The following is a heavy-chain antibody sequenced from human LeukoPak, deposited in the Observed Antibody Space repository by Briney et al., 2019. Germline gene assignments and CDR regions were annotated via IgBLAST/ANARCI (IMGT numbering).Heavy chain of an antibody. V-gene: IGHV4-30-4*08. CDR3: ARASGYSAE. Sequence: SETLSLTCTVSGGSISSGDYYWSWIRQPPGKGPEWIRYIYYSGSTYYNPSLKSRVTISVDTSKNQFSLKLSSVTAADTAVYYCARASGYSAEWGQGTLVTVSS. J-gene: IGHJ4*02. CDR1: GGSISSGDYY. CDR2: IYYSGST. D-gene: IGHD5-18*01.